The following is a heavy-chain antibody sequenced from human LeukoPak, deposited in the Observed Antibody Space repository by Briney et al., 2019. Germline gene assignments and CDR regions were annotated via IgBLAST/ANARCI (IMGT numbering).Heavy chain of an antibody. D-gene: IGHD3-9*01. CDR1: GYTLTELS. CDR2: FDPEDGET. Sequence: GASVKVSCKVSGYTLTELSMHWVRQAPGKGLEWMGGFDPEDGETIYAQKFQGRVTMTEDTSTDTAYMELSSLRSEDTAVYYCATHRYYDILTGYRDWGQGTLVTVSS. V-gene: IGHV1-24*01. J-gene: IGHJ4*02. CDR3: ATHRYYDILTGYRD.